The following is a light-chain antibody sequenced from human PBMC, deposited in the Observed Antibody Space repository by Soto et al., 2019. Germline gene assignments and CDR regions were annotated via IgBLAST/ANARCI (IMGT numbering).Light chain of an antibody. CDR2: SNT. CDR1: SSNIGSNT. V-gene: IGLV1-44*01. CDR3: AAWDDSLNGPL. Sequence: QAVVTQPPSASGSPGKRVTISCSGSSSNIGSNTVNWYQQLPGTAPTLLIYSNTQRPSGVPDRFSGSKSGTSASLAVNGLQSGDEADYYCAAWDDSLNGPLFGGGTKLTVL. J-gene: IGLJ3*02.